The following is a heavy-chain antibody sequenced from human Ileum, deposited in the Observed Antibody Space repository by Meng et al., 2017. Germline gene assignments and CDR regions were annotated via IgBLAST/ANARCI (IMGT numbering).Heavy chain of an antibody. V-gene: IGHV4-4*02. Sequence: VTREEGGQGLVEPSGPLSLPCTVSGCSISSSFYWSWARQSPGKGLEWIGQIYLAGSTNYNPSLESRVTISVDKSKNQFSLRLTSVTAADTATFYCVRHGGKYFDSWGQGTLVTVSS. CDR3: VRHGGKYFDS. D-gene: IGHD2-15*01. CDR1: GCSISSSFY. J-gene: IGHJ4*02. CDR2: IYLAGST.